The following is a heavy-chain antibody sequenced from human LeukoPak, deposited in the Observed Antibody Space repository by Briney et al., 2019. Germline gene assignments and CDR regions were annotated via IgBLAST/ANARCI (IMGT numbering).Heavy chain of an antibody. Sequence: QAGGSLRLSCATSGFTLSNYGLQWVRQAPGKGLEWVAVVSSDGIVQHYADSVKGRFTISRDNSKKTLYLQMNSLRGDDAAVYQCVKEGTSHVSSWYDYWGQGTLVTVSS. V-gene: IGHV3-30*18. CDR3: VKEGTSHVSSWYDY. CDR2: VSSDGIVQ. D-gene: IGHD6-13*01. CDR1: GFTLSNYG. J-gene: IGHJ4*02.